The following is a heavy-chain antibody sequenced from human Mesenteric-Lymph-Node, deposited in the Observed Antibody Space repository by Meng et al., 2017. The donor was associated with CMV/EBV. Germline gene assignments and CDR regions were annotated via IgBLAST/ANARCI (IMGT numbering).Heavy chain of an antibody. J-gene: IGHJ6*02. V-gene: IGHV3-74*01. CDR3: ARDGSAGTHYYYGMDV. Sequence: GGSLRLSCAASGFTFSSYWMHWVRQAPGKGLVWVSRINSDGGSTSYADSVKGRFTISRDNAKNTLYLQMNSLRAEDTAVYYCARDGSAGTHYYYGMDVWGQGTTVTVSS. CDR2: INSDGGST. D-gene: IGHD6-19*01. CDR1: GFTFSSYW.